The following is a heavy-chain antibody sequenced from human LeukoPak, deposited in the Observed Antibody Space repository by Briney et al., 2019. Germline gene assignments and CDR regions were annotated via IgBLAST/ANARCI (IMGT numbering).Heavy chain of an antibody. Sequence: SETLSLTCTVSGGSISSSSYYWGWIRQPPGKGLEWIGSIYYSGSTYYNPSLKSRVTISVDTSKNQFSLKLSSVTAADTAVYYCARDGYYNRDFDAFDIWGQGTMVTVSS. J-gene: IGHJ3*02. CDR1: GGSISSSSYY. CDR2: IYYSGST. CDR3: ARDGYYNRDFDAFDI. D-gene: IGHD3-22*01. V-gene: IGHV4-39*07.